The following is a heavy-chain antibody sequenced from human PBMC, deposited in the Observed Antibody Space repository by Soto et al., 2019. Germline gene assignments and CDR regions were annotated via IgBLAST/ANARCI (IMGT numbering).Heavy chain of an antibody. J-gene: IGHJ5*02. CDR1: GSYNSTNNW. Sequence: SETLFLTCAGSGSYNSTNNWWTWVRQSLGKELEWIGQTNHSESTNYNASVRSRVTISVDTSKNQFSLKLTSLTAADTAVYYCVRVWCDSGWYTPGRWFHPWRQGTLVT. V-gene: IGHV4-4*02. D-gene: IGHD6-19*01. CDR2: TNHSEST. CDR3: VRVWCDSGWYTPGRWFHP.